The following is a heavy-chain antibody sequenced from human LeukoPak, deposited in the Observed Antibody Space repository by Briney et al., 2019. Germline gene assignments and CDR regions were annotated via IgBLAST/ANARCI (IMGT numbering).Heavy chain of an antibody. J-gene: IGHJ5*01. D-gene: IGHD6-13*01. CDR2: ITSSSST. V-gene: IGHV3-11*05. CDR1: GFTFSDYY. CDR3: ARGPPPRYSTSWFDY. Sequence: PGGSLRLSCAASGFTFSDYYMRWIRQAPGKGLEWVAYITSSSSTNYADSVRGRFTISRDNANNSLNLQMDSLRAEDMAVYYCARGPPPRYSTSWFDYWGQGTLVTVS.